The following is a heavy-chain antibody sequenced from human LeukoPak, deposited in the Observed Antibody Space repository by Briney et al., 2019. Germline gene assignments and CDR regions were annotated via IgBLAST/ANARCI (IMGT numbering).Heavy chain of an antibody. D-gene: IGHD6-19*01. CDR2: ISSSSSYT. J-gene: IGHJ4*02. CDR3: ARDEASIAVAGTALDY. CDR1: GFTFSDYY. Sequence: GGSLRLSCAASGFTFSDYYMSWIRQAPGKGLEWVSYISSSSSYTNYADSVKGRFTISRDNAKNTLYLQMNSLRAEDTAVYYCARDEASIAVAGTALDYWGQGTLVTVSS. V-gene: IGHV3-11*06.